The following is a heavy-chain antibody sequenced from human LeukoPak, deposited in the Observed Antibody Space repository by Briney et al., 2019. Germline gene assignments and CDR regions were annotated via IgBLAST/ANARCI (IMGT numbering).Heavy chain of an antibody. CDR3: AKVHSDYDSHYHSFDY. CDR2: ISSSGATT. CDR1: GFTFNSYA. Sequence: PGGSLRLSCGASGFTFNSYAMNWVRQAPGKGLEWVSAISSSGATTYYADSVKGPFTISRDNSKNTLYLQMNSLRIDDTAAYYCAKVHSDYDSHYHSFDYWGQGTLVTVSS. D-gene: IGHD5-12*01. J-gene: IGHJ4*02. V-gene: IGHV3-23*01.